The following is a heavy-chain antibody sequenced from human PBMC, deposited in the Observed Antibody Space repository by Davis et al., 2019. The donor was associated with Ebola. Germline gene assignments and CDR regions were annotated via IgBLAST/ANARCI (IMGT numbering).Heavy chain of an antibody. CDR1: GYTFTSYG. CDR3: ARDGGDAFDL. Sequence: AASVKVSCKASGYTFTSYGISWVRQAPGQGLEWMGWINAGNGNTKYSQKFQGRVTITRDTSASTAYMELSSLRSEDTAVYYCARDGGDAFDLWGQGTMVIVSS. J-gene: IGHJ3*01. CDR2: INAGNGNT. V-gene: IGHV1-3*01. D-gene: IGHD2-21*02.